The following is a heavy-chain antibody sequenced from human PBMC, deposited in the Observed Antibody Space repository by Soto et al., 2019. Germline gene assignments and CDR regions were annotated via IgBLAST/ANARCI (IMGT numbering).Heavy chain of an antibody. CDR3: ARLRRDIVVVPAAIWFDP. D-gene: IGHD2-2*01. Sequence: LTCTVSGGSISSSSYYWGWIRQPPGKGLEWIGSIYYSGSTYYNPSLKSRVTISVDTSKNQFSLKLSSVTAADTAVYYCARLRRDIVVVPAAIWFDPWGQGTLVTVSS. CDR2: IYYSGST. V-gene: IGHV4-39*01. J-gene: IGHJ5*02. CDR1: GGSISSSSYY.